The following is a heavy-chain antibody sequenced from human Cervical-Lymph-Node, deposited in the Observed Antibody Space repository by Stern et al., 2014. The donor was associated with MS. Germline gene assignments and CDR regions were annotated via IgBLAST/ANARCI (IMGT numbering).Heavy chain of an antibody. D-gene: IGHD2-15*01. CDR3: AKDRELVVVTFDS. CDR1: GFTFSDFA. J-gene: IGHJ4*02. Sequence: EVHLVESGGGLVQPGGSLILSCAASGFTFSDFAISWVRPAPGKVVECVSAISLSGGSTFYADSVQGRFTISRDNSKNTLYLQMNSLRAEDAAVYYCAKDRELVVVTFDSWGQGTLVTVSS. CDR2: ISLSGGST. V-gene: IGHV3-23*04.